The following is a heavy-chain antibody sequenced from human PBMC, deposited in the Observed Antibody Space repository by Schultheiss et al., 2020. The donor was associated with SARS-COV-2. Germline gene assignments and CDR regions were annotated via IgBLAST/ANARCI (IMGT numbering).Heavy chain of an antibody. CDR2: IYTSGST. D-gene: IGHD1-26*01. J-gene: IGHJ3*02. CDR3: ARDFVEVGATGAFDI. CDR1: GGSISSYY. Sequence: SETLSLTCTVSGGSISSYYWSWIRQPAGKGLEWIGRIYTSGSTNYNPSLKSRVTMSVDTSKNQFSLKLSSVTAADTAVYYCARDFVEVGATGAFDIWGQGTMVTVSS. V-gene: IGHV4-4*07.